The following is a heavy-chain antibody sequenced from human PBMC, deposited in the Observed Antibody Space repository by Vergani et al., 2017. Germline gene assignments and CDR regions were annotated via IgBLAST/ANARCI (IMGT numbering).Heavy chain of an antibody. CDR3: ARWRYCGSTSCPNYYYYMDV. CDR2: MSEYNGNT. J-gene: IGHJ6*03. Sequence: QVQLVQSGAEVKKPGASVKVSCKASGYTFTSYGISWVRQAPGQGLEWMGWMSEYNGNTNYAQKLQGRVTMTTDTSTSTAYMELRSLRSDDTAVYYCARWRYCGSTSCPNYYYYMDVWGKGTTVTVSS. D-gene: IGHD2-2*01. CDR1: GYTFTSYG. V-gene: IGHV1-18*01.